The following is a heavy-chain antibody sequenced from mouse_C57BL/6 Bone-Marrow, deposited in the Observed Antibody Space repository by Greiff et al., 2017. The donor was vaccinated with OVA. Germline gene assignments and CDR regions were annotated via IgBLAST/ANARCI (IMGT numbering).Heavy chain of an antibody. Sequence: QVQLQQPGAELVKPGASVKMSCKASGYPFTSYWITWVKQRPGQGLEWIGDIYRGSGSTNYNEKFKSKATLTADTSSSTAYMQLSSLTSEDSAVYYCARSIAYWGQGTLVTVSA. V-gene: IGHV1-55*01. CDR3: ARSIAY. CDR1: GYPFTSYW. J-gene: IGHJ3*01. CDR2: IYRGSGST.